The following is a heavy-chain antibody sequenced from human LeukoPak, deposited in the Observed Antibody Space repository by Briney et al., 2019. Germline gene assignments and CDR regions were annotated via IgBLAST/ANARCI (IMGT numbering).Heavy chain of an antibody. Sequence: SETLSLTCTVSGASVSSDSFYWSWIRQPPGKGLEWIGYVYYTGATNYNPSLRGRVTMSVDSSKNEISPKVRSVTTADTAVYYCAGDLFGSGHFLPESPWGQGTLVTVSS. J-gene: IGHJ5*02. CDR1: GASVSSDSFY. CDR3: AGDLFGSGHFLPESP. CDR2: VYYTGAT. D-gene: IGHD3-10*01. V-gene: IGHV4-61*01.